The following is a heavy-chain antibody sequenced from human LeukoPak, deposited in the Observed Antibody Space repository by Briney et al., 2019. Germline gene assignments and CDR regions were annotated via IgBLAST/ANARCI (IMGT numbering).Heavy chain of an antibody. CDR3: ARVQTTGLLEWLY. J-gene: IGHJ4*02. D-gene: IGHD3-3*01. CDR1: GYTFTDYY. Sequence: ASVKVSCKALGYTFTDYYMHWVRQAPGQGLEWMGWINGNSGGTKYAQKFQGRVTMTRDTSISTAYMELSRLRSDDTAIYYCARVQTTGLLEWLYWGQGALVTVSS. CDR2: INGNSGGT. V-gene: IGHV1-2*02.